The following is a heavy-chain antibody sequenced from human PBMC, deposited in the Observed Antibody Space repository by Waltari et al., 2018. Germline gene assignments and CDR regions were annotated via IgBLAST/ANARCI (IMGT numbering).Heavy chain of an antibody. Sequence: EVQLVESGGGLIQPGGSLRLSCAASGFTVSSNYMSWVRQAPGKGLEWVSVIYSGGSTYYADSVKGRFTISRDNSKNTLYLQMNSLRAEDTAVYYCARGRHDYGVLYGMDVWGQGTTVTVSS. CDR1: GFTVSSNY. J-gene: IGHJ6*02. CDR2: IYSGGST. V-gene: IGHV3-53*01. CDR3: ARGRHDYGVLYGMDV. D-gene: IGHD4-17*01.